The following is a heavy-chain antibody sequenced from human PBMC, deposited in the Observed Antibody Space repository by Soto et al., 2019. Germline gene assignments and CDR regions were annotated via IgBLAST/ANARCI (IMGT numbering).Heavy chain of an antibody. CDR3: ARDYDSSGYPRYYFDY. J-gene: IGHJ4*02. D-gene: IGHD3-22*01. CDR1: GFTFTTYW. CDR2: IHRYGTST. Sequence: GGSLRLSCAASGFTFTTYWMHWVRQAPGKGLVWVSRIHRYGTSTSYADSVKGRFTISRDNSKNTLYLQMNSLRAEDTAVYYCARDYDSSGYPRYYFDYWGQGTLVTVSS. V-gene: IGHV3-74*01.